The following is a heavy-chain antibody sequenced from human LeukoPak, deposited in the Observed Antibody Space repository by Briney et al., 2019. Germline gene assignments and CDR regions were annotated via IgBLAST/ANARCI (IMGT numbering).Heavy chain of an antibody. CDR1: GYTFTGYY. Sequence: ASVKVSCKASGYTFTGYYMHWVRQAPGQGLEWMGRINPNSGGTNYAQKFQGRVTMTRDTSISTAYMELSRLRYDDTAVYYCARAKVDTAMVWPDWYPIDYWGQGTLVTVSS. CDR3: ARAKVDTAMVWPDWYPIDY. J-gene: IGHJ4*02. CDR2: INPNSGGT. D-gene: IGHD5-18*01. V-gene: IGHV1-2*06.